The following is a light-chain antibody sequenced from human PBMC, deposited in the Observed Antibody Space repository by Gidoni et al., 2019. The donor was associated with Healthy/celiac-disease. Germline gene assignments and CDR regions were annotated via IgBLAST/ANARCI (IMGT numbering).Light chain of an antibody. V-gene: IGLV3-21*04. CDR1: NIGSKS. Sequence: SYVLPQPPSVSVAPGKTARITCGGNNIGSKSVHWSRQKPGQAPVLVIYYDSDRPSGIPERFSGSNSGNTATLTISRVEAGDEADYYCQVWDSSSDHRVFGGGTKLTVL. CDR2: YDS. CDR3: QVWDSSSDHRV. J-gene: IGLJ2*01.